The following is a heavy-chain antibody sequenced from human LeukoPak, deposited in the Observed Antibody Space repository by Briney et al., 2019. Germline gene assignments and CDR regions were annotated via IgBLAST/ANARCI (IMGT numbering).Heavy chain of an antibody. CDR1: GGSISSSSYY. CDR2: IYYSGST. D-gene: IGHD5-24*01. Sequence: SETLSLTCTVSGGSISSSSYYWSWIRQPPGKGLEWIGYIYYSGSTNYNPSLKSRVTISVDTSKNQFSLKLSSVTAADTAVYYCARDRRDGYNGAFDIWGQGTMVTVSS. J-gene: IGHJ3*02. CDR3: ARDRRDGYNGAFDI. V-gene: IGHV4-61*01.